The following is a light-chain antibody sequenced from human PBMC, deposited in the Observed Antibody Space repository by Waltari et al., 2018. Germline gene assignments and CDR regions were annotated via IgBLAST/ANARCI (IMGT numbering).Light chain of an antibody. CDR2: GAS. V-gene: IGKV1-13*02. J-gene: IGKJ4*01. CDR3: QQFHTYPLT. Sequence: AFQLTQSPSSLSASVGARVTITCRASQGIFTALAWYQQRPGKPPKLLIYGASTLESGVPSRFSGSGSGTDFTLTISNLQPEDFATYYCQQFHTYPLTFGGGTTVDI. CDR1: QGIFTA.